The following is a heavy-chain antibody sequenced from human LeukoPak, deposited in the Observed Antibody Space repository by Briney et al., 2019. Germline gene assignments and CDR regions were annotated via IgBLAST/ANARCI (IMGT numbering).Heavy chain of an antibody. CDR1: GFTFGSYS. Sequence: GSLRLSCAASGFTFGSYSMNWVRQAPGKGLEWVSSISSSSSYIYYADSVKGRFTISRDNAKNSLYLQMNSLRAEDTAVYYCARDYRWLPFDYWGQGTLVTVSS. V-gene: IGHV3-21*01. CDR3: ARDYRWLPFDY. J-gene: IGHJ4*02. D-gene: IGHD5-24*01. CDR2: ISSSSSYI.